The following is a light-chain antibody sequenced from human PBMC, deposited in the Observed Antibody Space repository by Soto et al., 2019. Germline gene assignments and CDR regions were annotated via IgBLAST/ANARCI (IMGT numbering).Light chain of an antibody. V-gene: IGKV3-20*01. CDR3: QQYGSSRT. Sequence: EIVLTQSPATLSLSPGERGALSCRASQSVGSHLAWYQQKPGQAPRLLIYGASSRATGIPDRFSGSGSGTDFTLTISRLEPEDFAVYYCQQYGSSRTFGQGTKVDIK. CDR1: QSVGSH. J-gene: IGKJ1*01. CDR2: GAS.